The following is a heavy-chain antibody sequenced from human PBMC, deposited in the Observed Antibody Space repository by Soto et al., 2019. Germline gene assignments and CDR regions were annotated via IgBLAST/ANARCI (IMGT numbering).Heavy chain of an antibody. V-gene: IGHV4-30-2*01. D-gene: IGHD3-3*01. CDR2: IHYTGRT. J-gene: IGHJ5*02. CDR1: GGSINSDGHS. CDR3: ARVEIIGHNCFDP. Sequence: QLQRLGSGSRLLKPSQTLSLTCAVSGGSINSDGHSWSWIRQPPGKGLEWIGYIHYTGRTYYTKSLKSRVTMSVDTAKNQFSLNLTSVTAADPTVYYCARVEIIGHNCFDPWGQGTLVTVSS.